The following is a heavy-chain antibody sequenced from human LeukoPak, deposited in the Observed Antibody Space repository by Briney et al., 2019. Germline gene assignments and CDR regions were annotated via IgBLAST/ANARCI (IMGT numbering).Heavy chain of an antibody. CDR2: IYYSGST. CDR3: ARDGSGYYHREFDP. V-gene: IGHV4-59*01. D-gene: IGHD3-3*01. Sequence: PSETLSLTCTVSGGSISSYYWSWIRQPPGKGLEWIGYIYYSGSTNYNPSLKSRVTISVDTSKNQFSLKLSSVTAADTAVYYCARDGSGYYHREFDPWGQGTLVTVSS. CDR1: GGSISSYY. J-gene: IGHJ5*02.